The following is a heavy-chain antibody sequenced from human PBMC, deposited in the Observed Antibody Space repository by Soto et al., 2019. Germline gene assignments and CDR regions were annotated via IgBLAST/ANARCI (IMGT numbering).Heavy chain of an antibody. CDR2: IWYDGGVK. D-gene: IGHD2-8*01. CDR3: ARAGIQYAEQVAWFDP. V-gene: IGHV3-33*01. J-gene: IGHJ5*02. Sequence: QLQVVESGGGVDQSGGSLRLSCEASGITFSSYGMNWVRQAPGTGLEWVAVIWYDGGVKHYADSVKGRFTISRDNSKNTLDLQMNSLRAEDTAVYYWARAGIQYAEQVAWFDPWGQGTLVTVSS. CDR1: GITFSSYG.